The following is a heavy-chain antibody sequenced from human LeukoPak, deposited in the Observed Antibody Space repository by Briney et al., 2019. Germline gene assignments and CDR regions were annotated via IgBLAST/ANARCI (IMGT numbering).Heavy chain of an antibody. CDR2: FDPGAGEI. V-gene: IGHV1-24*01. CDR1: GDTLSELT. CDR3: AAGGIYSLLDY. J-gene: IGHJ4*02. Sequence: ASVKLSCKLSGDTLSELTMHWVRQAPGKGLEWMGGFDPGAGEILYAQQFQGRVTMTEDTSTDTAYMELTSLRSEDSGFYFCAAGGIYSLLDYWGQGTLVTVSS. D-gene: IGHD3-10*01.